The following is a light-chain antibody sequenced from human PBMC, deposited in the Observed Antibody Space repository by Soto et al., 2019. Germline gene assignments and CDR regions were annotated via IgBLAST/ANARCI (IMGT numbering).Light chain of an antibody. V-gene: IGLV1-44*01. CDR2: TTN. CDR3: AAWDDSLNGYV. CDR1: NSNVGSRP. Sequence: QSVLTQPPSASATPGQRVTFSCSGSNSNVGSRPVNWYQQFPGTAPKLLIHTTNQRPSGVPDRFSGSKSGTSASLAISGLQSEDEAEYFCAAWDDSLNGYVFGTGTKVTVL. J-gene: IGLJ1*01.